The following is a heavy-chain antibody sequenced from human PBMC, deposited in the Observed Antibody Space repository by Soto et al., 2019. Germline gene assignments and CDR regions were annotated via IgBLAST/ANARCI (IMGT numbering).Heavy chain of an antibody. CDR1: GGSVSSGPYY. CDR3: ARTHCSRPSCYGFCYFGMDV. J-gene: IGHJ6*02. CDR2: IYYSGST. Sequence: SETLSLTCAVSGGSVSSGPYYWSWIRQHPGRGLEWIGYIYYSGSTYYNPPLKSRVSISLDTSKNQFSLKLSSVTATDTAVYYCARTHCSRPSCYGFCYFGMDVWGQGATVTVYS. V-gene: IGHV4-31*11. D-gene: IGHD2-2*01.